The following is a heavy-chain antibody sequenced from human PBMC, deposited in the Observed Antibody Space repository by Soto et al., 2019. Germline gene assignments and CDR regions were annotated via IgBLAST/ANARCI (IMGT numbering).Heavy chain of an antibody. Sequence: KTSETLSLTCAVSGGSISSSNWWSWVRQPPGKGLEWIGEIYHSGSTNYNPSLKSRVTISVDKSKNQFSLKLSSVTAADTAVYYCARDHPSVAGTRWFDPWGQGTLVTVSS. D-gene: IGHD6-19*01. V-gene: IGHV4-4*02. CDR3: ARDHPSVAGTRWFDP. CDR1: GGSISSSNW. J-gene: IGHJ5*02. CDR2: IYHSGST.